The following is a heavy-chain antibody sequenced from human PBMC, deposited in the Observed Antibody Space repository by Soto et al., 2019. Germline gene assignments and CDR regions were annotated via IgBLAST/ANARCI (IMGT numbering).Heavy chain of an antibody. CDR3: ARDCGGDCYFDY. D-gene: IGHD2-21*02. Sequence: EVQLVESGGGLVKPGGSLRLSCAASGFTFSGYSMNWVRQAPGKGLEWVSSISSGSSYIYYSDSVKGRFTSSRDNAKNSLYLQMNSLRAEDTAMYYCARDCGGDCYFDYWGQGTLVTVSS. V-gene: IGHV3-21*01. CDR1: GFTFSGYS. CDR2: ISSGSSYI. J-gene: IGHJ4*02.